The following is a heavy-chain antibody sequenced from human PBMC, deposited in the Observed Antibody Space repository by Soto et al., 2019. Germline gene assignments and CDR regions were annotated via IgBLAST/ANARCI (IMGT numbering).Heavy chain of an antibody. Sequence: QVQLQESGPGLVKPSQTLSLTCTVSGGSISSGGYYWSWIRQHPGKGLEWIGYIYYSGSTYYNPSLKSRVTISVDPSKNQFSLKLSSVTAADTAVYYCARMPYDSSGYYYYAFDIWGQGTMVTVSS. J-gene: IGHJ3*02. CDR2: IYYSGST. CDR3: ARMPYDSSGYYYYAFDI. D-gene: IGHD3-22*01. V-gene: IGHV4-31*03. CDR1: GGSISSGGYY.